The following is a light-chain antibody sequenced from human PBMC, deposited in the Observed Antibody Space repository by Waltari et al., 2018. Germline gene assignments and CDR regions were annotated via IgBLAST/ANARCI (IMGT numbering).Light chain of an antibody. CDR1: QSLVHTDGVTY. J-gene: IGKJ1*01. CDR2: RLA. CDR3: MQTTHWPPCT. V-gene: IGKV2-30*02. Sequence: DVVMTQSPLSLSVTLGQPASISCRSSQSLVHTDGVTYLSWFHQRPGQSPRRLIYRLASRGPGVPDRFSGSGSGTDFTLKISRVEAEDVGLYYCMQTTHWPPCTFGQGTKVEI.